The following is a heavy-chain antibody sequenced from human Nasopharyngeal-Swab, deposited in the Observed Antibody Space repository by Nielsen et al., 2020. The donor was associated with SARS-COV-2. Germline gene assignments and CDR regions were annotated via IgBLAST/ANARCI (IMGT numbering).Heavy chain of an antibody. CDR3: SRDPFGAMVDYFDY. CDR1: GFTFSSYW. J-gene: IGHJ4*02. CDR2: INSDGSRT. V-gene: IGHV3-74*01. Sequence: GESLKISWAASGFTFSSYWMHWVRQAPGKGLVRVSRINSDGSRTSYADSVKGRFTISRDNAKDTLYLQMNSLRAEDTAVYYCSRDPFGAMVDYFDYWGQGTLVTVSS. D-gene: IGHD5-18*01.